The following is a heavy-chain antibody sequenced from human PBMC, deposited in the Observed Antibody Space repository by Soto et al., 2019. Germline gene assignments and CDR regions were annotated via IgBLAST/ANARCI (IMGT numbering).Heavy chain of an antibody. D-gene: IGHD6-13*01. CDR3: ARGSIAAAGTVRFDY. CDR2: INHSGST. V-gene: IGHV4-34*01. J-gene: IGHJ4*02. CDR1: GGSLSGYY. Sequence: PSETLSLTCAFYGGSLSGYYWSWIRQPPGKGLEWIGEINHSGSTNYNPSLKSRVTISVDTSKNQFSLKLSSVTAADTAVYYCARGSIAAAGTVRFDYWGQGTLVTVSS.